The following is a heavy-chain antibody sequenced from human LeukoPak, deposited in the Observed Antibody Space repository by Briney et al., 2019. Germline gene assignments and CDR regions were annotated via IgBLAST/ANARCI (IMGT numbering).Heavy chain of an antibody. CDR1: AFSINAYN. Sequence: PGGSLRLSCAAYAFSINAYNMNWVRQAPGKGLKWVSSISYTGTYIYYADSVKGRFTISRDNAQNLLYLQMNSLRAEDTAIYYCVRDRGTYRPIDYWGQGTLVTVSS. D-gene: IGHD1-26*01. CDR2: ISYTGTYI. J-gene: IGHJ4*02. CDR3: VRDRGTYRPIDY. V-gene: IGHV3-21*04.